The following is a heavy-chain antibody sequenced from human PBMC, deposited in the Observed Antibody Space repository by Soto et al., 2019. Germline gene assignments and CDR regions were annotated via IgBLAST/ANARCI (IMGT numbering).Heavy chain of an antibody. D-gene: IGHD2-21*02. CDR2: ISYDGSDK. CDR1: GFSFSSYA. J-gene: IGHJ3*02. CDR3: ARYIVVVTATYAFDI. Sequence: GGSLRLSCAASGFSFSSYAMHWVRQAPGKGLEWVAVISYDGSDKYYADSVKGRFTISRDNSKNTLYLQMNSLRAEDTAVYYCARYIVVVTATYAFDIWGQGTMVTVSS. V-gene: IGHV3-30-3*01.